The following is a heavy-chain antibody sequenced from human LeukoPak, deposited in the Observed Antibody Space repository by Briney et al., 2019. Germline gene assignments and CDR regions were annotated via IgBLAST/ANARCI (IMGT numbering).Heavy chain of an antibody. Sequence: PGGSLRLSCAASGVSFSSYWMSWVRQAPGKGLEWVANIKKDGSEKYYVNSVKGRFTISRDNAKNSLYLQMNSLGAEDTAVYYCAISYRRWDQRFDYWGQGTLVSVSS. CDR3: AISYRRWDQRFDY. J-gene: IGHJ4*02. V-gene: IGHV3-7*01. CDR1: GVSFSSYW. CDR2: IKKDGSEK. D-gene: IGHD1-26*01.